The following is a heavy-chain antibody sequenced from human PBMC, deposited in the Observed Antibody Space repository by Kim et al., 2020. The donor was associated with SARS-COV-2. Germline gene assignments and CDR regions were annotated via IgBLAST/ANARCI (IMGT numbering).Heavy chain of an antibody. V-gene: IGHV3-7*03. Sequence: QHGSVKRYMDSVKGRFTISRDNAKNSLYLQMNTLGAEDTALYYCTTGTTYWGQGALVTVSS. J-gene: IGHJ4*02. CDR3: TTGTTY. CDR2: QHGSVK.